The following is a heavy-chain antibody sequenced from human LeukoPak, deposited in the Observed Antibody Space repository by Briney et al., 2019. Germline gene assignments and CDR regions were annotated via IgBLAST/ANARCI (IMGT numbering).Heavy chain of an antibody. V-gene: IGHV3-23*01. Sequence: GGSLRLSCAASGFTFSSYAMSWVRQAPGKGLEWVSAISGSGGSTYYADSVKGRFTISRDNSKNTLYLQMNSLRAEDTAVYYCAKDPYPGSSPLRGYFDYWGQGTLVTVSS. J-gene: IGHJ4*02. CDR2: ISGSGGST. CDR3: AKDPYPGSSPLRGYFDY. D-gene: IGHD1-26*01. CDR1: GFTFSSYA.